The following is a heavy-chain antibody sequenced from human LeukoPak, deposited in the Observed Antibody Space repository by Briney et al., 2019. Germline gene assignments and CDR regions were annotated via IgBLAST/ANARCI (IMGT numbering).Heavy chain of an antibody. V-gene: IGHV4-38-2*01. CDR2: IYHSGST. D-gene: IGHD5-12*01. CDR1: GYSISSGYY. J-gene: IGHJ5*02. CDR3: ARRVKGGYEGWFDP. Sequence: PSETLSLTCAVSGYSISSGYYWGWIRQPPGKGLEWIGSIYHSGSTYYNPSLKSRVTISVDTSKNQFSLKLSSVTAADTAVYYCARRVKGGYEGWFDPWGQGNLVTVSS.